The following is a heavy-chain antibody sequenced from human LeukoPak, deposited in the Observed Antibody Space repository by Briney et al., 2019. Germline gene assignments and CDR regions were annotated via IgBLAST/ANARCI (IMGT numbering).Heavy chain of an antibody. V-gene: IGHV3-53*01. CDR1: GFTVSSNY. CDR3: ARDKMQLWSGDYYYGMDV. J-gene: IGHJ6*02. CDR2: IYSGGIT. D-gene: IGHD5-18*01. Sequence: GGSLRLSCAASGFTVSSNYMSWVRQAPGKGLEWVSVIYSGGITYYADSVKGRFTISRDNSKNTLYLQMNSLRAEDTAVYYCARDKMQLWSGDYYYGMDVWGQGTTVTVSS.